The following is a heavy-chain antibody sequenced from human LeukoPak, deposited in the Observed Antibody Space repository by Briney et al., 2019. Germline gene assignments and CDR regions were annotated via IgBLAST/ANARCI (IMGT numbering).Heavy chain of an antibody. V-gene: IGHV3-74*01. Sequence: GGSLRLSCAASGFTLSSYWMSWVRQAPGKGLVWVSRINTDGSSTSYADSVKGRFTISRDNAKNTLYLQMNSLRAEDTAVYHCARNLVHLWNIFDFWGLGTMVTVSS. CDR2: INTDGSST. J-gene: IGHJ3*01. CDR1: GFTLSSYW. CDR3: ARNLVHLWNIFDF. D-gene: IGHD5-18*01.